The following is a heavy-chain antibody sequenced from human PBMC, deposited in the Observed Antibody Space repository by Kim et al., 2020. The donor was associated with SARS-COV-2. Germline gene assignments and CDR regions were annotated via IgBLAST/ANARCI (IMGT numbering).Heavy chain of an antibody. Sequence: SETLSLTCAVSGGSISSSNWWSWVRQPPGKGLEWIGEIYHSGSTNYNPSLKSRVTISVDKSKNQFSRKLSAVTAADTAVYYCARGDSSSWYSVVYWGQGTLVTVSS. V-gene: IGHV4-4*02. CDR1: GGSISSSNW. CDR2: IYHSGST. CDR3: ARGDSSSWYSVVY. J-gene: IGHJ4*02. D-gene: IGHD6-13*01.